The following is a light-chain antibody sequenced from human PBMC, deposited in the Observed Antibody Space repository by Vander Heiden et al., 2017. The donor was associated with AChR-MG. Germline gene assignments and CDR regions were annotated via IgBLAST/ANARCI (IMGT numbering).Light chain of an antibody. CDR3: NSRDSSGNLHYV. CDR1: SLRSYY. J-gene: IGLJ1*01. Sequence: SSELTQDPAVSVALGQTVRITCQGDSLRSYYASWYQQKPGQAPVLVIYGKNNRPSGITDRFSGSSSGNTASLTITGAQAEDEADYYCNSRDSSGNLHYVFGTGTKVTVL. V-gene: IGLV3-19*01. CDR2: GKN.